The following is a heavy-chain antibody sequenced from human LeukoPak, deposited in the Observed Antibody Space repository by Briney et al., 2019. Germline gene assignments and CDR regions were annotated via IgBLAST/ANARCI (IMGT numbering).Heavy chain of an antibody. CDR3: ARGRSWFDP. CDR1: GGSISNYY. Sequence: SETLSLTCTVSGGSISNYYWNWIRQPPGKGLEWIGYIHYSGSTNYNPSLKSRVTISVDTSKNQFSLKLSSVTAADTAVYYCARGRSWFDPWGQGTLVTVSS. CDR2: IHYSGST. J-gene: IGHJ5*02. V-gene: IGHV4-59*01.